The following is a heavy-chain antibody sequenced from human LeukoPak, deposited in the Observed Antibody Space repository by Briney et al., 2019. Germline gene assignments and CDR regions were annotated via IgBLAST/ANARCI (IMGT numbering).Heavy chain of an antibody. CDR3: TRAPRDSGGWYPFDY. Sequence: SETLSLTCTVSGGSISSYYWSWIRQPPGKGLEWIGYIYYSGSTNYNPSLKSRVTISVDTSKNQFSLKLSSVTAADTAVYYCTRAPRDSGGWYPFDYWGQGTLVTVSS. CDR1: GGSISSYY. J-gene: IGHJ4*02. V-gene: IGHV4-59*01. CDR2: IYYSGST. D-gene: IGHD6-19*01.